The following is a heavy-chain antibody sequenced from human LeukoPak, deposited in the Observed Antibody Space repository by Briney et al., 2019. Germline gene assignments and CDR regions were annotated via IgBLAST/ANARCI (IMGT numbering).Heavy chain of an antibody. D-gene: IGHD5-12*01. Sequence: SKTLSLTCTVSGGSIRSYFWSWLRQPPGKGLEWIGYIWDTEITDYNPSLKSRVTISLDTSKNHFSLKLRSVTAADTALYFCARGLVLATDDAFDIWGQGTLVTVSS. CDR2: IWDTEIT. CDR1: GGSIRSYF. CDR3: ARGLVLATDDAFDI. V-gene: IGHV4-59*01. J-gene: IGHJ3*02.